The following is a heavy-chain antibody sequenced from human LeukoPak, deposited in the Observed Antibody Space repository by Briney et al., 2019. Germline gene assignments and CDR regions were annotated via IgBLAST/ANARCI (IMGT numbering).Heavy chain of an antibody. CDR3: ARDLSVNAFDI. Sequence: SETLTLTCTVSGASVRGDHWNWIRQPPGKGLEWIAYMHGSGSPNYNPSLASRLTLSVDATENLLSLKLTSVTAADTAVYFCARDLSVNAFDIWGQGTLVTVSS. D-gene: IGHD2/OR15-2a*01. CDR2: MHGSGSP. CDR1: GASVRGDH. V-gene: IGHV4-59*02. J-gene: IGHJ3*02.